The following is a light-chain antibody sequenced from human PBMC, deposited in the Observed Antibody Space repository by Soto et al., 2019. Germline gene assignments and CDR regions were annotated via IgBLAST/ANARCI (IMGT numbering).Light chain of an antibody. J-gene: IGKJ1*01. V-gene: IGKV1-5*01. CDR3: QQHNNSPWT. Sequence: DIQMTQSPPTLSASVGDGVAITCRASRSIGDWLAWYQQKPGRAPKLLISDVSRLESGVPSRFSGSGSGTEFTLTISSLQTDDFATYYCQQHNNSPWTFGQGTKVDI. CDR1: RSIGDW. CDR2: DVS.